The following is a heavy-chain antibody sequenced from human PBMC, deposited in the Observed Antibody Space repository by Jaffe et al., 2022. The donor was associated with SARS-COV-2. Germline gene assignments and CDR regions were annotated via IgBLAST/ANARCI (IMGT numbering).Heavy chain of an antibody. V-gene: IGHV1-18*01. Sequence: QVHLVQSGPEVKKPGASVKVSCRTSGFTFSDYGFSWVRQAPGQGLEWMGWVSGYNDNTYSAQKFEGRLTMTSDKPTRTVDMELRSLTSDDTAVYFCVRQEMGRGQPTGDHWGQGTLVIVSS. J-gene: IGHJ4*02. CDR2: VSGYNDNT. CDR3: VRQEMGRGQPTGDH. CDR1: GFTFSDYG. D-gene: IGHD3-10*01.